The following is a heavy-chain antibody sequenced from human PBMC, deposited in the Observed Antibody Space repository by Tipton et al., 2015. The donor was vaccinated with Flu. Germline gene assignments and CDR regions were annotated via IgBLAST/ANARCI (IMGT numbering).Heavy chain of an antibody. V-gene: IGHV1-69*01. D-gene: IGHD2-2*01. CDR2: IIPIFGTA. Sequence: QLVQSGAEVKKPGSSVKVSCKASGGTFSSYAISWVRQAPGQGLEWMGGIIPIFGTANYAQKFQGRVTITADESTSTAYMELSSLRSEDTAVYYCARGELGYCSSTSCYQADYWGQGTLVTVSS. J-gene: IGHJ4*02. CDR1: GGTFSSYA. CDR3: ARGELGYCSSTSCYQADY.